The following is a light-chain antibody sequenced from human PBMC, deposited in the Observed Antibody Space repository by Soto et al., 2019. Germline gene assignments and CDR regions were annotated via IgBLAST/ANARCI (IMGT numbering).Light chain of an antibody. CDR1: QSVLYSSNNKNY. CDR2: WAS. Sequence: DIVMTQSPDSLAVSLGEGATINCKSSQSVLYSSNNKNYLAWYQQKPGQPPKLLIYWASTRESGVPDRFSGSGSGTDFTLTISSLQAEYVAVYYCQQYYDTLYTFGQGTKLEIK. V-gene: IGKV4-1*01. CDR3: QQYYDTLYT. J-gene: IGKJ2*01.